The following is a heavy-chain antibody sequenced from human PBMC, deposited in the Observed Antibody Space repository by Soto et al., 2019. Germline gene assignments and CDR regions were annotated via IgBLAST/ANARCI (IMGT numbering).Heavy chain of an antibody. Sequence: ASVKVSCKASGYTFTSYGISGVRQATRQGLELMGWISTYSGNTDYAMKFQGRITMTTDTSTDTVYMELRSLRSDDTAVYFCARNLFGVIIMGDYWCQGTLVTVSS. V-gene: IGHV1-18*04. CDR2: ISTYSGNT. CDR1: GYTFTSYG. CDR3: ARNLFGVIIMGDY. D-gene: IGHD3-3*01. J-gene: IGHJ4*02.